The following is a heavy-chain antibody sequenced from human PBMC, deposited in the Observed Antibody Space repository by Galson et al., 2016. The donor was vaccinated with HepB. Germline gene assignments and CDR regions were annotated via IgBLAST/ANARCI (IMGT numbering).Heavy chain of an antibody. CDR2: ISSSSTYI. D-gene: IGHD5-12*01. Sequence: SLRLSCAASGFTFSRYTMNWVRRAPGKGLGWVSSISSSSTYIYYADSMKGRFTISRDNAKKSLYLQMSSLRAEDTAVYYCARESSGYDYDFDIWGQGTMVTVSS. CDR3: ARESSGYDYDFDI. V-gene: IGHV3-21*01. J-gene: IGHJ3*02. CDR1: GFTFSRYT.